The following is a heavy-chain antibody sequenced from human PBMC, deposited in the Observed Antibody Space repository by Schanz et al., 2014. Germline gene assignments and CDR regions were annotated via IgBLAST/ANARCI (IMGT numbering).Heavy chain of an antibody. J-gene: IGHJ4*02. CDR2: ISAYNGNT. Sequence: QVQLVQSGAEVKKPGATVKVSCKASGYTFTSYGISWVRQAPGQELEWMGWISAYNGNTKNPQKLQGRVTMTTDTSASTAYMELSSLRSEDTAVYSCARGIGGYGANNYFDYWGQGTLVTVSS. V-gene: IGHV1-18*01. CDR1: GYTFTSYG. CDR3: ARGIGGYGANNYFDY. D-gene: IGHD5-12*01.